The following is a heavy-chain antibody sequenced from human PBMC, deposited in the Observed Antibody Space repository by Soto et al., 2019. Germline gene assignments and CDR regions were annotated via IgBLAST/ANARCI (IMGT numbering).Heavy chain of an antibody. D-gene: IGHD3-22*01. CDR2: INPSGGST. J-gene: IGHJ6*02. CDR3: ARGGGRRYYDSSGYKDYYYGMDV. CDR1: GYTFTSYY. V-gene: IGHV1-46*01. Sequence: VQLVESGAEVKKPGASVKVSCKASGYTFTSYYMHWVRQAPGQGLEWMGIINPSGGSTSYAQKFQGRVTMTRDTSTSTVYMELSSLRSEDTAVYYCARGGGRRYYDSSGYKDYYYGMDVWGQGTTVTVSS.